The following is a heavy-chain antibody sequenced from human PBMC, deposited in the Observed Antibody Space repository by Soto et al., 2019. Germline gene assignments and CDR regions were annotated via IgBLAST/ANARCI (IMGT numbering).Heavy chain of an antibody. D-gene: IGHD3-9*01. J-gene: IGHJ3*02. CDR2: ISSSSSYI. CDR3: ARDRGILTKIGRDAFDI. V-gene: IGHV3-21*01. Sequence: EVQLVESGGGLVKPGGSLRLSCAASGFTFSSYSMNWVRQAPGKGLEWVSSISSSSSYIYYADSVKGRFTISRDNAKNSLYLQMNSLRAEDTAVYYCARDRGILTKIGRDAFDIWGQGTMVTVSS. CDR1: GFTFSSYS.